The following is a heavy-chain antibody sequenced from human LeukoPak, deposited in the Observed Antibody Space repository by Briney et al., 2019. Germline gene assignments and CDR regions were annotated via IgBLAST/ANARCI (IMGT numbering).Heavy chain of an antibody. D-gene: IGHD2-2*01. J-gene: IGHJ4*02. CDR2: FDPEDGET. CDR3: ARVGSTSCLSGLCDFDY. Sequence: GASVKVSCKVSGYTLTELSMHWVRQAPGKGLEWMGGFDPEDGETIYAQKFQGRVTMTEDTSTDTAYMELSSLRSEDTAVYYCARVGSTSCLSGLCDFDYWGQGTLVTVSS. CDR1: GYTLTELS. V-gene: IGHV1-24*01.